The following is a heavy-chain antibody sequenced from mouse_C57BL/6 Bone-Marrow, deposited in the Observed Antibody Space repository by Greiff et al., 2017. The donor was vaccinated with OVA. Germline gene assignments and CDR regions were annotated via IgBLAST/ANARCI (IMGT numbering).Heavy chain of an antibody. Sequence: EVKLVESGGGLVKPGGSLKLSCAASGFTFSSYAMSWVRQTPEKRLEWVATISDGGSYIYYPDNVKGRYTISRDNAKNNLYLQMSHLKSEDTAMYYCERVGYWGKGTTLTVSS. CDR3: ERVGY. CDR2: ISDGGSYI. CDR1: GFTFSSYA. V-gene: IGHV5-4*03. J-gene: IGHJ2*01.